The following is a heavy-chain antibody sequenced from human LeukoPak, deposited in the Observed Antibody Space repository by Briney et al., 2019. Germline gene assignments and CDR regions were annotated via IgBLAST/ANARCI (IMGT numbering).Heavy chain of an antibody. CDR2: INHSGST. CDR1: GGSFSGYY. CDR3: AKAAEPHYYDSSGYVNY. Sequence: SETLSLTCAVYGGSFSGYYWSWIRQPPGKGLEWIGEINHSGSTNYNPSLKSRVTISVDTSKNQFSLKLSSVTAADTAVYYCAKAAEPHYYDSSGYVNYWGQGTLVTVSS. J-gene: IGHJ4*02. D-gene: IGHD3-22*01. V-gene: IGHV4-34*01.